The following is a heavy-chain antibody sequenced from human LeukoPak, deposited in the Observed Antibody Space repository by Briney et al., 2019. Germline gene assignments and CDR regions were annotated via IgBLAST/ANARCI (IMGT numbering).Heavy chain of an antibody. V-gene: IGHV4-59*08. Sequence: ETLSLTCTVSGGSISSYYWSWIRQPPGKGLEWIGYIYYSGSTNYNPSLKSRVTISVDTSKNQFSLKLNSVTAADTAVYYCARQWAVAGYYFDYWGQGTLVTVSS. CDR1: GGSISSYY. CDR3: ARQWAVAGYYFDY. J-gene: IGHJ4*02. D-gene: IGHD6-19*01. CDR2: IYYSGST.